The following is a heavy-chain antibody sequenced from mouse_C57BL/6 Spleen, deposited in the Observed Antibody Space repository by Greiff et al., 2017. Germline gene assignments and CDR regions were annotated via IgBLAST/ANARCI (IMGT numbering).Heavy chain of an antibody. D-gene: IGHD1-1*01. V-gene: IGHV6-6*01. J-gene: IGHJ1*03. Sequence: EVKVEESGGGLVQPGGSMKLSCAASGFTFSDAWMDWVRQSPEKGLEWVAEISNKANNHATYYAEYVKGRFTISSDDSKSSVYLQLKSLRAEDSVIYYCTCFYYYCSDWYFDVWGTGTTVTVSA. CDR3: TCFYYYCSDWYFDV. CDR1: GFTFSDAW. CDR2: ISNKANNHAT.